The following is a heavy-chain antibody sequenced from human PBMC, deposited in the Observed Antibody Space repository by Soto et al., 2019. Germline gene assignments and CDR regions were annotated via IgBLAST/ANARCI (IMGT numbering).Heavy chain of an antibody. V-gene: IGHV4-4*07. CDR2: IYATVTT. Sequence: PSETLPLTCTVSGACISGFYWSWIRMSAGNGLPWLGRIYATVTTDYNPSLNSRVMMSVDTSKKQFSLKLRSVTAADTAVYYRGTDGTKTLRDWCESWRPGISVTLAS. J-gene: IGHJ5*01. CDR1: GACISGFY. CDR3: GTDGTKTLRDWCES. D-gene: IGHD1-1*01.